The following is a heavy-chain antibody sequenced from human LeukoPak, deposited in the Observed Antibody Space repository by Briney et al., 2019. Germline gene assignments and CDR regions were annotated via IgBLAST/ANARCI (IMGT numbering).Heavy chain of an antibody. J-gene: IGHJ6*02. Sequence: SETLSLTCAVYGGSFSGYYWSWIRQPPGKGLEWIGEINHSGSTNYNPSLKSRVTISVDTSKNQFSLKLSSVTAADTAVYYCARLKWELLPYYYYGMDVWGQGTTVTVSS. CDR3: ARLKWELLPYYYYGMDV. CDR2: INHSGST. V-gene: IGHV4-34*01. D-gene: IGHD1-26*01. CDR1: GGSFSGYY.